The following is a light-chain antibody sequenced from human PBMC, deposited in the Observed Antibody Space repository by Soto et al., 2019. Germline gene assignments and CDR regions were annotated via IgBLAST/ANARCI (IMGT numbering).Light chain of an antibody. CDR2: KAS. J-gene: IGKJ1*01. CDR3: QQYNSYSWT. CDR1: QSISSW. V-gene: IGKV1-5*03. Sequence: DIQMTQSPSTLSASVGDRVTITCRASQSISSWLAWYQQKPGKDPKLLIYKASSLESGVPSRFGVSGSGTEFTLTISSLQPDDFATYYCQQYNSYSWTFGQGTKVDIK.